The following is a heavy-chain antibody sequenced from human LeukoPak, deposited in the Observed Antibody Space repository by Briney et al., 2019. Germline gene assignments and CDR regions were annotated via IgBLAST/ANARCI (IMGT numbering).Heavy chain of an antibody. V-gene: IGHV1-46*01. J-gene: IGHJ4*02. CDR2: INPSGGST. CDR1: GYTFTSYY. D-gene: IGHD3-10*01. Sequence: GASVKVSCKASGYTFTSYYMHWVRQAPGQGLELMGIINPSGGSTSYAQKFQGRVTMTRDTSTSTVYMELSSLRSEDTAVYYCARVGFRGTMVRGVMVYFDYWGQGTLVTVSS. CDR3: ARVGFRGTMVRGVMVYFDY.